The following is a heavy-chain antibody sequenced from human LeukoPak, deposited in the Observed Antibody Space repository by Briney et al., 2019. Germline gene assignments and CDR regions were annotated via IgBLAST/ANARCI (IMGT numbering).Heavy chain of an antibody. Sequence: SQTLSLTCAVSGGSISSGGYSWSWIRQPPGKGLEWIGYIYHSGSTYYNPSLKSRVTISVDRSKNQFSLKLSSVTAADTAVYYCARDRRTYYDYVWGSDKPDAFDIWGQGTMVTVSS. CDR3: ARDRRTYYDYVWGSDKPDAFDI. D-gene: IGHD3-16*01. CDR1: GGSISSGGYS. CDR2: IYHSGST. V-gene: IGHV4-30-2*01. J-gene: IGHJ3*02.